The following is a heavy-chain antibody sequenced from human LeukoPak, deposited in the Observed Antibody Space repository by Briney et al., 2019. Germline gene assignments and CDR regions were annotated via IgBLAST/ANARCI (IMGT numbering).Heavy chain of an antibody. V-gene: IGHV3-66*01. CDR2: IYSGGST. CDR3: ARAEDTAMVRYYYYYGMDV. D-gene: IGHD5-18*01. Sequence: GGSLRLSCAASGFTFSSYAMSWVRQAPGKGLEWVSVIYSGGSTCYADSVKGRFTISRDNSKNTLYLQMNSLRAEDTAVYYCARAEDTAMVRYYYYYGMDVWGQGTTVTVSS. J-gene: IGHJ6*02. CDR1: GFTFSSYA.